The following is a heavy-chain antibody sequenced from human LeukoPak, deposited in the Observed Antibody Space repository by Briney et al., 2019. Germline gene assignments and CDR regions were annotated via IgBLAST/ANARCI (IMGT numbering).Heavy chain of an antibody. D-gene: IGHD1-1*01. V-gene: IGHV3-7*03. Sequence: GGSLRLSCVAASGFRITNNWMTWIRRAPGKGLEWVANIKEDESQRYYLGSVKGRFTISRDNTKSSVYLQMNSLRVEDTALYYCAKAPPYKKYFDYWGQGTLVTVSS. J-gene: IGHJ4*02. CDR2: IKEDESQR. CDR3: AKAPPYKKYFDY. CDR1: GFRITNNW.